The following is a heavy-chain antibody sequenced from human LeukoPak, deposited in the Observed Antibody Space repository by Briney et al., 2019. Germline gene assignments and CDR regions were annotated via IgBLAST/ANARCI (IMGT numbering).Heavy chain of an antibody. CDR2: IIPIFGTA. Sequence: RASVKVSCKASGGTFSSYAISWVRQAPGQGLEWMGGIIPIFGTANYAQKFQGRVTITTDKSTSTAYMELSSLRSEDTAVYYCASSPSGSYWDYWGQGTLVTVSS. D-gene: IGHD1-26*01. CDR1: GGTFSSYA. CDR3: ASSPSGSYWDY. J-gene: IGHJ4*02. V-gene: IGHV1-69*05.